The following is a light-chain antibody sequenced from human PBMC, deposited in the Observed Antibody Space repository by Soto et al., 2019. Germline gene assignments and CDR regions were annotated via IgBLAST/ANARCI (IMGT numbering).Light chain of an antibody. J-gene: IGLJ1*01. CDR3: LSFTTDWTHV. V-gene: IGLV2-14*01. CDR2: EVS. Sequence: QSVLTQPASVSGSPGQSITISCTGSSSDIGAYNYVSWFQQYPGKAPKLITSEVSNRPSGVSNRFSGSKSGTAASLTISGLQTEDEADYFCLSFTTDWTHVFGTGTKVTVL. CDR1: SSDIGAYNY.